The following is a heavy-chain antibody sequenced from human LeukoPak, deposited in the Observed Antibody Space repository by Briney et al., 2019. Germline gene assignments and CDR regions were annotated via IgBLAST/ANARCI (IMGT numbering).Heavy chain of an antibody. J-gene: IGHJ4*02. CDR1: GGSISSSSFY. V-gene: IGHV4-61*05. CDR3: ARGVGATSAL. Sequence: SETLSLTCTVSGGSISSSSFYWGWIRQSPGKGLEWIGYIYYSGSTNYNPSLKSRVTISVDTSKNQFSLKLSSVTAADTAVYYCARGVGATSALWGQGTLVTVSS. CDR2: IYYSGST. D-gene: IGHD1-26*01.